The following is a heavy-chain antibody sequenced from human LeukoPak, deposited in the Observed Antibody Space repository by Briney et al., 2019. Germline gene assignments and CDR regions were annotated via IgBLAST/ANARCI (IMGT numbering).Heavy chain of an antibody. CDR1: GYTFTSYG. D-gene: IGHD3-10*01. V-gene: IGHV1-18*01. J-gene: IGHJ4*02. CDR3: ARVGGSYYYGSGSYSFDY. Sequence: ASVKVSCKASGYTFTSYGISWVRQAPGQGLEWMGWISAYNGNTNYAQKLQGRVTMTTDTSTSTAYMELRSLRSDDTAVYYCARVGGSYYYGSGSYSFDYRGQGTLVTVSS. CDR2: ISAYNGNT.